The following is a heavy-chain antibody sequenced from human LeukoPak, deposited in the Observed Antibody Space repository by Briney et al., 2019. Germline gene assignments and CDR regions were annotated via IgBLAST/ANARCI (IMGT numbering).Heavy chain of an antibody. Sequence: GGSLRLSCAASGFTFNSNSMNWVRQAPGKGLEWISYISGSSSTIYYADSVRGRFTISRDNAKNSLFLQMNSLRTEDTAVYYCAKGLIAAEYYFDYWGQGTLVTVSS. CDR2: ISGSSSTI. J-gene: IGHJ4*02. CDR1: GFTFNSNS. V-gene: IGHV3-48*01. D-gene: IGHD6-13*01. CDR3: AKGLIAAEYYFDY.